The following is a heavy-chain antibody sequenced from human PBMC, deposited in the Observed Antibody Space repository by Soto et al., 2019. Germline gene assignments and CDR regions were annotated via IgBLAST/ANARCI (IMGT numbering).Heavy chain of an antibody. Sequence: QVQLVESGGGVVQPGRSLRLSCAASGFTFSSYGMHWVRQAPGKGLEWVAVIWYDGSNKYYADSVKGRFTISRDNSKNTLYLQMNSLRAEDTAVYYCAREGSSSHAFDIWGRGTMVTVSS. CDR1: GFTFSSYG. J-gene: IGHJ3*02. V-gene: IGHV3-33*01. D-gene: IGHD6-6*01. CDR2: IWYDGSNK. CDR3: AREGSSSHAFDI.